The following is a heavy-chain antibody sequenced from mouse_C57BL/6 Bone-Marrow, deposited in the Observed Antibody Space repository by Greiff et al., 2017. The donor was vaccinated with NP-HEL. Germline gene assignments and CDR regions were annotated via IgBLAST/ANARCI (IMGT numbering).Heavy chain of an antibody. CDR1: GYSITSGYY. Sequence: DVKLQESGPGLVKPSQSLSLTCSVTGYSITSGYYWNWIRQFPGNKLEWMGYISYDGSNNYNPSLKNRISITRDTSKNQFFLKLNSVTTEDTATYYCARGGLLPAYAMDYWGQGTSVTVSS. V-gene: IGHV3-6*01. J-gene: IGHJ4*01. CDR3: ARGGLLPAYAMDY. CDR2: ISYDGSN. D-gene: IGHD2-1*01.